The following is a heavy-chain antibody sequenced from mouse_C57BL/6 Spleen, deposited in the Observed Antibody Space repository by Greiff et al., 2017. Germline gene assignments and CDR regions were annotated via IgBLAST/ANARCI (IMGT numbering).Heavy chain of an antibody. Sequence: DVMLVESGGGLVQPGESLKLSCESNEYEFPSHDMSWVRKTPEKRLELVAAINSDGGSTYYPDTMERRFIISRDNTKKTLYLQMSSLRSEDTALYYCARQAYYSIWFAYWGQGTLVTVSA. D-gene: IGHD2-5*01. CDR2: INSDGGST. CDR3: ARQAYYSIWFAY. J-gene: IGHJ3*01. CDR1: EYEFPSHD. V-gene: IGHV5-2*01.